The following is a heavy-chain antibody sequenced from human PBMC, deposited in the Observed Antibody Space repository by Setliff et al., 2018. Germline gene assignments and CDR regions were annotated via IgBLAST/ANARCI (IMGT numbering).Heavy chain of an antibody. J-gene: IGHJ6*03. CDR1: GGTFSNIG. CDR2: VIPLFDTT. Sequence: SVKVSCKASGGTFSNIGISWVRQAPGQGLEWMGGVIPLFDTTNYAQEFQGRVTITTDESTNTAYMELSSLRSEDTAMYYCAREKVVVVSATSYHYYMDVWGKGTTVTAP. CDR3: AREKVVVVSATSYHYYMDV. D-gene: IGHD2-15*01. V-gene: IGHV1-69*05.